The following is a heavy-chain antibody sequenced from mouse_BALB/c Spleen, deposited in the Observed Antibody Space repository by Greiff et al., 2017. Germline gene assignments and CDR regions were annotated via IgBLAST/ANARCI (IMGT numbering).Heavy chain of an antibody. D-gene: IGHD2-13*01. CDR3: TRKDYFYFDY. CDR2: IYPSDSYT. J-gene: IGHJ2*01. CDR1: GYTFTSYW. V-gene: IGHV1-69*02. Sequence: VQLQQPGAELVRPGASVKLSCKASGYTFTSYWINWVKQRPGQGLEWIGNIYPSDSYTNYNQKFKDKATLTVDKSSSTAYMQLSSPTSEDSAVYYCTRKDYFYFDYWGQSTTLTVSS.